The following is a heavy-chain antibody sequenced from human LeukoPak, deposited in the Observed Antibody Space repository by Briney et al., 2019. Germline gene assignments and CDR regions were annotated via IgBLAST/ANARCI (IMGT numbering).Heavy chain of an antibody. CDR2: IYYTVNT. V-gene: IGHV4-59*08. J-gene: IGHJ4*02. CDR3: ARGYCSGGTCYSYFDY. CDR1: GGSISSYY. D-gene: IGHD2-15*01. Sequence: PSETLSLTCTVSGGSISSYYWSWIRQPPGKGLEWIGYIYYTVNTNYNPSLKSRVTVSVDTSKNQFSLKLSSVTAADTAVYYCARGYCSGGTCYSYFDYWGQGTLVTVSS.